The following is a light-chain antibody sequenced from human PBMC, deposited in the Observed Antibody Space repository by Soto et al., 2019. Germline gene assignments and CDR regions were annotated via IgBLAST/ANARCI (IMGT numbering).Light chain of an antibody. V-gene: IGKV1-9*01. CDR2: CAF. CDR1: QDITKY. J-gene: IGKJ4*01. CDR3: QKVDTYPMT. Sequence: DIRLTQSPSFLSASAGDRVTITCRASQDITKYLAWFQQKPGRAPKLLIYCAFTLQRGVPSRFSGRGSGTEFTLTISILQPEDFATYDCQKVDTYPMTFGGGTKVEIK.